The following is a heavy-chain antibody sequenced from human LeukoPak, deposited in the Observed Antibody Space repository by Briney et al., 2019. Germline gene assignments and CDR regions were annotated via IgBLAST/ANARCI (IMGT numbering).Heavy chain of an antibody. D-gene: IGHD2-2*02. J-gene: IGHJ6*03. CDR3: ARVQKRKSDIVVVPAAIRYYYYYMDV. V-gene: IGHV4-4*07. CDR2: VHSSRGS. CDR1: GGSISNYY. Sequence: SETLSLTCTVSGGSISNYYWSWIRQPAGKGLEWIGRVHSSRGSNYNPSLKSRVTMSVDTSKNQFSLKLSSVTAADTAVYYCARVQKRKSDIVVVPAAIRYYYYYMDVWGKGTTVTVSS.